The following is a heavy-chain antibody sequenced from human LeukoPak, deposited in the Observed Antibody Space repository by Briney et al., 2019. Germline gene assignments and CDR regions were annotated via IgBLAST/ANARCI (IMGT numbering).Heavy chain of an antibody. CDR2: ISWNSGSI. D-gene: IGHD5-12*01. Sequence: GGSLRLSCAASGFTFDDYAMHWVRHAPGKGLEWVSGISWNSGSIGYADSVKGRFTISRDNAKNSLYLQMNSLRAEDTALYYCAKGAERYSGYVPFDYWGQGTLVTVSS. J-gene: IGHJ4*02. CDR1: GFTFDDYA. CDR3: AKGAERYSGYVPFDY. V-gene: IGHV3-9*01.